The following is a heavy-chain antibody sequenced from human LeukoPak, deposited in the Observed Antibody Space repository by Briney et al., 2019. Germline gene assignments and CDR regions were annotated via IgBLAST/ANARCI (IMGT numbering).Heavy chain of an antibody. CDR3: ARSPRLDILTGHDAFDI. Sequence: ASVKVSCKASGYTFTGYYMHWVRQAPGQGLEWMGWINPNSGGTNYAQKFQGRVTMTRDTSISTAYMALSRLRSDDTAVYYCARSPRLDILTGHDAFDIWGQGTMVTVSS. J-gene: IGHJ3*02. D-gene: IGHD3-9*01. V-gene: IGHV1-2*02. CDR1: GYTFTGYY. CDR2: INPNSGGT.